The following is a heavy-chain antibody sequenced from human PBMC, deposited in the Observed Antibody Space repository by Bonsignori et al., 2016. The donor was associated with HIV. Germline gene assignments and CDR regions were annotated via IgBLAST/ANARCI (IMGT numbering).Heavy chain of an antibody. D-gene: IGHD3-22*01. Sequence: WIRQPPGKGLEWVAVISYDGSNKYYADSVKGRFTISRDNSKNTLYLQMNSLRAEDTAVYYCAKLLASSGKVDYWGQGTLVTVSS. J-gene: IGHJ4*02. V-gene: IGHV3-30*18. CDR3: AKLLASSGKVDY. CDR2: ISYDGSNK.